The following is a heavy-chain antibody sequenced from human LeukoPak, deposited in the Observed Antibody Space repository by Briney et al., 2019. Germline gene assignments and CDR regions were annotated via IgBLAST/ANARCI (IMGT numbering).Heavy chain of an antibody. V-gene: IGHV3-30-3*01. J-gene: IGHJ3*02. CDR1: GFTFSSYF. CDR2: IASDGSQT. D-gene: IGHD3-10*01. Sequence: TGRSLRLSCAASGFTFSSYFMHWVRQAPGKGLEWVAVIASDGSQTFYVESVKGRFSISRDNSKNTLYLQMNSLRAEDTAVYFCARERQDTIVHSGAFDIWGQGTMVIVSS. CDR3: ARERQDTIVHSGAFDI.